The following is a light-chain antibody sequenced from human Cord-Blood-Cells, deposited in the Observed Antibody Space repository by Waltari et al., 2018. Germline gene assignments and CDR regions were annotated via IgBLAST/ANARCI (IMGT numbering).Light chain of an antibody. CDR3: SSYTSSSTYVV. CDR2: DDS. J-gene: IGLJ2*01. V-gene: IGLV2-14*01. Sequence: QSALTQPASVSGSPGQSIPISCTGTSSDAGGYNSVSWYQQHPGKAPNLMSYDDSNRPSGVSNRFSGSKSGNTASLTISGLQAEDEADYYCSSYTSSSTYVVFGGGTKLTVL. CDR1: SSDAGGYNS.